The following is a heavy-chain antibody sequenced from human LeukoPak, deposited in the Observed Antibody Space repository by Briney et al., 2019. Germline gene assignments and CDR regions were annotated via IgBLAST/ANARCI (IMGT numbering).Heavy chain of an antibody. CDR1: GFTFSSYW. CDR3: ARGPYDSSGYNWFDP. D-gene: IGHD3-22*01. J-gene: IGHJ5*02. CDR2: INTDGSST. V-gene: IGHV3-74*01. Sequence: PGGSLRLSCAASGFTFSSYWMHWVRQAPGKGLVWVSRINTDGSSTSYADSVKGRFTISRDNAKNRLYLQMNSLRAEDTAVYYCARGPYDSSGYNWFDPWGQGTLVTVSS.